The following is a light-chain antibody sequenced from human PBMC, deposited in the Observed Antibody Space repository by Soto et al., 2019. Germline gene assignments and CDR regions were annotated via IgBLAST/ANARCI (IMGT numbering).Light chain of an antibody. CDR3: QKYNSAPWT. V-gene: IGKV1-27*01. Sequence: DIQMTQSPSSLSASVGDRVTITCRASQGITNYLAWYQQKPGKVPELLIYPASTLQSGVPSRFSGSGSGTDVTLTINSLQPEDVATYYCQKYNSAPWTFGQGTKVELK. CDR2: PAS. J-gene: IGKJ1*01. CDR1: QGITNY.